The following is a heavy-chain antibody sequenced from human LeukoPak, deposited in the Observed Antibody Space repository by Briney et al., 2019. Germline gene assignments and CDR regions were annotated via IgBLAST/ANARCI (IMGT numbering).Heavy chain of an antibody. V-gene: IGHV4-4*07. CDR3: ARLGFGEAKLNYYYYMDV. Sequence: SETLSLTCTVSGGSISSYYWSWIRQPAGKGLEWIGRIYTSGSTNYNPSLKSRVTMSVDTSKNQFSLKLSSVTAADTAVYYCARLGFGEAKLNYYYYMDVWGKGTTVTISS. J-gene: IGHJ6*03. CDR2: IYTSGST. CDR1: GGSISSYY. D-gene: IGHD3-10*01.